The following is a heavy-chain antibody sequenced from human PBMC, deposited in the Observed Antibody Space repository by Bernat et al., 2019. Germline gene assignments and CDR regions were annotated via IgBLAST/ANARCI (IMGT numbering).Heavy chain of an antibody. J-gene: IGHJ3*02. Sequence: EVQLVETGGGLIQPGGSLRLSCAASGFTVSSNYMSWVRQAPGKGLEWSSVIYSGGSKYYADSVKGRFTISRDNSKTTLYLQMNSLRAEDTAVYYCATGIIATNTFDIWGQGTMVTVSS. CDR1: GFTVSSNY. V-gene: IGHV3-53*02. CDR2: IYSGGSK. D-gene: IGHD3-16*01. CDR3: ATGIIATNTFDI.